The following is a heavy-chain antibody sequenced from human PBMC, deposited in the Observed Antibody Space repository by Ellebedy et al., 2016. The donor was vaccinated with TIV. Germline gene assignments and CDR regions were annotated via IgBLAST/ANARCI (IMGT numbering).Heavy chain of an antibody. Sequence: AASVKVSCKASGYTFTAYYIHWVRQAPGQGLEWMGIINPSGGSTVYAQKFQGRVTMTRDTSTSTVYMDLNSLRSEDTAAYYCARGDASRVRDAFDIWGQGTKVTVSS. V-gene: IGHV1-46*01. D-gene: IGHD5-24*01. CDR3: ARGDASRVRDAFDI. J-gene: IGHJ3*02. CDR2: INPSGGST. CDR1: GYTFTAYY.